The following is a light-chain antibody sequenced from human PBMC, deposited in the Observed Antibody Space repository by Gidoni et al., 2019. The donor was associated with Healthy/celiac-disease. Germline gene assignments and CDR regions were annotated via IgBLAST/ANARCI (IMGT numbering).Light chain of an antibody. V-gene: IGKV1-39*01. Sequence: DIQMTQSPSSLSASVGDRVTITCRASQSISSYLNWYQQKPGKAPKLLIYAASSLQSGVPSRFSGSGSGTDFTLTISSLQPEDFATYYCQQSDSTPQTFXQXTKVXIK. CDR3: QQSDSTPQT. J-gene: IGKJ1*01. CDR1: QSISSY. CDR2: AAS.